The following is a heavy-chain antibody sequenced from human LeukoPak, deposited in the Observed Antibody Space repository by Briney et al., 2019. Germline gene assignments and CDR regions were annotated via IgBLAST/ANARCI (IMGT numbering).Heavy chain of an antibody. J-gene: IGHJ3*02. D-gene: IGHD6-6*01. CDR2: ITYSGST. V-gene: IGHV4-34*01. CDR3: ARGPLRRSSSFGRAFDI. CDR1: GVFFSGYY. Sequence: SDTLSLTCSVYGVFFSGYYWSWIRHPPGKGLECMGEITYSGSTNYHPSLKSRVTISVDTSKNQFSLKLSSVTAADTAVYYCARGPLRRSSSFGRAFDIWGQGTMVTVSS.